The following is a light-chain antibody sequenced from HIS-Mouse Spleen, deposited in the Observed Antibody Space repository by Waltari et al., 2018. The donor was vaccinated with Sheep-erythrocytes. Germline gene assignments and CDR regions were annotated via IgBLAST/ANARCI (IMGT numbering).Light chain of an antibody. CDR3: QQSYSTPPLT. Sequence: DIQMTQSPSSLSASVGDRVTITCRASQSISSYLNWYQQKPGKAPKLLIYAASSLQSGVPSRFSGSGSGTDFTLTISSLQPEDFATYYCQQSYSTPPLTF. CDR2: AAS. J-gene: IGKJ4*01. V-gene: IGKV1-39*01. CDR1: QSISSY.